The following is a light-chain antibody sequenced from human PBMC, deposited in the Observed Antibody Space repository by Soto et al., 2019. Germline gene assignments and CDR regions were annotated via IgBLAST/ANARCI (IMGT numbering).Light chain of an antibody. J-gene: IGKJ3*01. CDR3: QQYGSSPRGFT. CDR2: GAS. V-gene: IGKV3-20*01. Sequence: EIVLTQYPGTLSLSPGGRATRACRASQSVSSSYLAWYQQKPGQAPRLLIYGASSRATGIPDRFSGSGSGTDFTLTISRLEPEDFAVYYCQQYGSSPRGFTFGPGTKVDIK. CDR1: QSVSSSY.